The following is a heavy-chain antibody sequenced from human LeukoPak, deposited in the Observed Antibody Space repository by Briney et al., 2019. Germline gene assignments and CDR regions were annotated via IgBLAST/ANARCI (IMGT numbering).Heavy chain of an antibody. J-gene: IGHJ4*02. Sequence: SETLSLTCTVSGGSISSYYWSWIRQPPGKGLEWIGYIYYSGSTNYNPSLKSRVTMSVDTSKNQFSLKLSSVTAADTAVYYCARVSGLPVAILFDYWGQGTLVTVSS. CDR2: IYYSGST. D-gene: IGHD2-2*01. CDR3: ARVSGLPVAILFDY. CDR1: GGSISSYY. V-gene: IGHV4-59*01.